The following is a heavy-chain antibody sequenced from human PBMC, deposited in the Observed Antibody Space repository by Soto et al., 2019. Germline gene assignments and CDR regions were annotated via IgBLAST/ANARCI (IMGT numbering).Heavy chain of an antibody. CDR2: IYYSGST. CDR1: GGSISSYY. D-gene: IGHD3-22*01. V-gene: IGHV4-59*08. J-gene: IGHJ4*02. Sequence: SETLSLTCTVSGGSISSYYWSWIRQPPGKGLEWIGYIYYSGSTNYNPSLKSRVTISVDTSKNQFSLKLSSVTAADTAVYYCARARFHYDSSGYYRLIDYWGQGTLVTVSS. CDR3: ARARFHYDSSGYYRLIDY.